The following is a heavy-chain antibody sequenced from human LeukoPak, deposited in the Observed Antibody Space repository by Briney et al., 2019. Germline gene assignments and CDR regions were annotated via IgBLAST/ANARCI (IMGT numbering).Heavy chain of an antibody. CDR2: ISYDGSNK. J-gene: IGHJ6*04. V-gene: IGHV3-30*04. CDR3: ARVHRPFYYYGMDV. Sequence: GRSLRLSCAASGFTLSSYDMHWVRQAPGKGVEWVAVISYDGSNKYYADCVKGRFTISRDNSNNTLYLQMNSLRAEHTAVYYCARVHRPFYYYGMDVWGKGTTVTVSS. CDR1: GFTLSSYD.